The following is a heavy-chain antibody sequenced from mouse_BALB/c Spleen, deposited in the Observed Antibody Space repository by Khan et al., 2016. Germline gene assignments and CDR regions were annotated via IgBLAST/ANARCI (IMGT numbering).Heavy chain of an antibody. CDR1: GYAFTNCL. V-gene: IGHV1-54*01. Sequence: QVQLKESGAELVRPGTSVKVSCKASGYAFTNCLIEWVKQRPGQGLEWIGVINPGSGGNNYNERFKGKATLTADNSYRTAYMQLSSLTSDDSAVYFCASQYGSSYVGFAYWGQGTLVTVSA. CDR3: ASQYGSSYVGFAY. D-gene: IGHD1-1*01. J-gene: IGHJ3*01. CDR2: INPGSGGN.